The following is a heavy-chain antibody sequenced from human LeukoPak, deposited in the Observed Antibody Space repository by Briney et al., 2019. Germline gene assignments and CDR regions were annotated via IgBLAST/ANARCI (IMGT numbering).Heavy chain of an antibody. CDR2: INPNSGGT. CDR3: ARGRRSSSPANWFDP. Sequence: ASVTVSFKASGYTFTGYYMHWVRQAPGQGLEWMGWINPNSGGTNYAQKFQGRVTMTRDTSISTAYMELSRLRSDDTAVHYCARGRRSSSPANWFDPWGQGTLVTVSS. CDR1: GYTFTGYY. J-gene: IGHJ5*02. V-gene: IGHV1-2*02. D-gene: IGHD6-6*01.